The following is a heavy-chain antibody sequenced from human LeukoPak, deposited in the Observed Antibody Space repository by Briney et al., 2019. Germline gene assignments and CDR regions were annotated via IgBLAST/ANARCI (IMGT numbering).Heavy chain of an antibody. V-gene: IGHV3-7*01. CDR1: GFTFSSYW. J-gene: IGHJ4*02. Sequence: TGGSLRLSCAASGFTFSSYWMSWVRQAPGKGLEWVANIKQDGSEKYYVDSVKGRFTISRDNAKNSLYLQMNSLRAEDTAVYYCARYDYDGGHLGYCSGGSCYFPTYFDYWGQGTLVTVSS. D-gene: IGHD2-15*01. CDR3: ARYDYDGGHLGYCSGGSCYFPTYFDY. CDR2: IKQDGSEK.